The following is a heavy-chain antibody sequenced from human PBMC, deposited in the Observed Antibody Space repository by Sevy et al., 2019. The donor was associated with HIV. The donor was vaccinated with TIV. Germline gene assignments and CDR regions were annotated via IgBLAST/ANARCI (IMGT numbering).Heavy chain of an antibody. D-gene: IGHD5-18*01. J-gene: IGHJ4*02. Sequence: ASVKVSCKASGYTFTGQYIHWVRQAPGQGLAWMGWINPNSGDTNYAQEFQGRVTMNRDTSIRTAYMELNGLKSDDTSVYYCSRDLRLRGYSYGCFDYWGQGTRVTVSS. V-gene: IGHV1-2*02. CDR2: INPNSGDT. CDR1: GYTFTGQY. CDR3: SRDLRLRGYSYGCFDY.